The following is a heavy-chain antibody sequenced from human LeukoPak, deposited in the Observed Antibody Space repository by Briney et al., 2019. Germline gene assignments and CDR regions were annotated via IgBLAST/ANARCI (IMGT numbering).Heavy chain of an antibody. J-gene: IGHJ4*02. CDR2: IIPIFGTA. D-gene: IGHD6-19*01. CDR3: ARDRIAVADPSFDY. Sequence: GASVKVSCKASGGTFSSYAISWVRQAPGQGLEWMGGIIPIFGTANYAQKFQGRVTMTRDTSTSTVYMELSSLRSEDTAVYYCARDRIAVADPSFDYWGQGTLVTVSS. CDR1: GGTFSSYA. V-gene: IGHV1-69*05.